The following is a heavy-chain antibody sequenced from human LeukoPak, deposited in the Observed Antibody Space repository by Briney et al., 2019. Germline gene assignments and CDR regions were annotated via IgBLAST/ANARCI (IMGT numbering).Heavy chain of an antibody. CDR2: ISGSGSST. CDR3: AKDLRNVVVPAAMGIDY. D-gene: IGHD2-2*01. J-gene: IGHJ4*02. Sequence: GGSLRLSCAASGFTFSNYAMSWVRQAPGKGLEWVSSISGSGSSTFYADSVKGRLTISRDNSKNTLNLQMNILSPEDTAVYYCAKDLRNVVVPAAMGIDYWGQGALVTVSS. CDR1: GFTFSNYA. V-gene: IGHV3-23*01.